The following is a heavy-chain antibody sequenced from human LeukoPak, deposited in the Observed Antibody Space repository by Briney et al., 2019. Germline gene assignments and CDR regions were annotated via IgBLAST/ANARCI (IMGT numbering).Heavy chain of an antibody. CDR2: ISSSGSTI. V-gene: IGHV3-11*01. CDR3: ARKVYSGSYLNWFDP. Sequence: AGGSLRLSCAASGFTFSDYYMSWIRQAPGKGLEWVSYISSSGSTIYYADSVKGRFTISRDNAKNSLYLQMNSLRAEDTAVYYCARKVYSGSYLNWFDPWGRGTLVTVSS. CDR1: GFTFSDYY. J-gene: IGHJ5*02. D-gene: IGHD1-26*01.